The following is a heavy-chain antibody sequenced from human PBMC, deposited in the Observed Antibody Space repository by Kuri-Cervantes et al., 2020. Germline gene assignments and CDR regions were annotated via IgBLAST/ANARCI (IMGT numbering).Heavy chain of an antibody. J-gene: IGHJ4*02. V-gene: IGHV4-30-4*08. CDR1: GGSISSGGYY. Sequence: SETLSLTCTVSGGSISSGGYYWSWIRQHPGKGLEWIGYIYYSGSTYYNPSLKSRVTISVDTSKNQFSLKLSSVTAADTAVYYCARDDGSGIYYFDYWGQGTLVTVSS. D-gene: IGHD3-22*01. CDR3: ARDDGSGIYYFDY. CDR2: IYYSGST.